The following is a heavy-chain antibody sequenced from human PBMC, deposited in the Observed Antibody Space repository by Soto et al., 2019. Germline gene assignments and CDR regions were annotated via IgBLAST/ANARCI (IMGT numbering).Heavy chain of an antibody. CDR1: GAPISGGDYH. Sequence: QVQLQESGPGLVKPSQTLSLMCTVSGAPISGGDYHWSWIRQPPGKGLEWIGYIFPSGATHYNSSLGSRITMSVETSKSHFSLKLTSVTAADTAVYFCARGSAAKWYFDLWGRGTLVTVSS. CDR3: ARGSAAKWYFDL. V-gene: IGHV4-30-4*01. CDR2: IFPSGAT. J-gene: IGHJ2*01. D-gene: IGHD5-18*01.